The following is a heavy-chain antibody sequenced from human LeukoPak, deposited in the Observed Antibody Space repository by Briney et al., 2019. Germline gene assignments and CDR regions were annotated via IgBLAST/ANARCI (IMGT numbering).Heavy chain of an antibody. CDR2: INPNSGGT. CDR1: GYTFTGYY. V-gene: IGHV1-2*02. J-gene: IGHJ5*02. D-gene: IGHD4-23*01. CDR3: ARGPNKSDGGNSGSAWFDP. Sequence: ASVKVSCKASGYTFTGYYMHWVRRAPGQGLEWMGWINPNSGGTNYAQKFQGRVTMTRDTSISTAYMELSRLRSDDTAVYYRARGPNKSDGGNSGSAWFDPWGQGTLVTVSS.